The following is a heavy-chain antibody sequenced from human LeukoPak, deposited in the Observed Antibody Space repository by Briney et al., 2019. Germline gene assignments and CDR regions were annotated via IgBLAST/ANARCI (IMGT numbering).Heavy chain of an antibody. D-gene: IGHD3-10*01. CDR3: ASSRVRGVLGGRDV. CDR2: IIPIFGTA. CDR1: GGTFSSYA. J-gene: IGHJ6*04. V-gene: IGHV1-69*06. Sequence: GASVKVSCKASGGTFSSYAISWVRQAPGQGLEWMGGIIPIFGTANYAQKFQGRVTITADKSTSTAYMELSSLRSEDTAVYYCASSRVRGVLGGRDVWGKGPAVTVPS.